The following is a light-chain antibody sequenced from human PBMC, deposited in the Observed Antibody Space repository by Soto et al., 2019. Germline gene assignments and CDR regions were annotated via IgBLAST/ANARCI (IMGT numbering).Light chain of an antibody. Sequence: EILMTQSPATLSVSPGERATLSCRASQSVSSDLAWYHQKPGQAPRLLIYGASTRATGIPARFSGSGSGTEFTLTINSLQSEDFEVYYCQQYNNWPRTFGQGTTVDIK. CDR3: QQYNNWPRT. CDR2: GAS. V-gene: IGKV3-15*01. CDR1: QSVSSD. J-gene: IGKJ1*01.